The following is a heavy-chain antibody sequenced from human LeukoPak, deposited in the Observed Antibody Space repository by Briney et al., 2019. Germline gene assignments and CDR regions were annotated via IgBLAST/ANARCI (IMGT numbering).Heavy chain of an antibody. V-gene: IGHV4-39*07. Sequence: SETLSLTCTVSGGSISSSSYYWGWIRQPRGKGLEWIGSIYYSGSTYYNPSLKTRVTISVDTSKNQFSLRLSSVTAADTAVYYCASNPGLRVWFDPWGQGTLVTVSS. J-gene: IGHJ5*02. D-gene: IGHD4-17*01. CDR3: ASNPGLRVWFDP. CDR1: GGSISSSSYY. CDR2: IYYSGST.